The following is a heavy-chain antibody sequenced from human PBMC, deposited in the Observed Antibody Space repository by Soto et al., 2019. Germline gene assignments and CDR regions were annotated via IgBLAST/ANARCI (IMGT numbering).Heavy chain of an antibody. D-gene: IGHD4-17*01. CDR3: ASFYGGPQY. CDR1: GGTFSSYT. V-gene: IGHV1-69*02. J-gene: IGHJ4*02. Sequence: QVQLVQSGAEVKKPGSSVKVSCKASGGTFSSYTISWVRQAPGQGLEWMGRIIPILGIANYAQKFQGRVTITADKSPSTAYMELSSLRSEDTAVYSCASFYGGPQYWGQGTLVTVSS. CDR2: IIPILGIA.